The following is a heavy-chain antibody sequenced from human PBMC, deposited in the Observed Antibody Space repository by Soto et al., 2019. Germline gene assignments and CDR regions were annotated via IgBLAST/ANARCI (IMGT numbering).Heavy chain of an antibody. CDR1: GGTFSSYA. D-gene: IGHD6-19*01. Sequence: GASVKVSCKASGGTFSSYAISWVRQAPGQGLEWMGGIIPIFGTANYAQKFQGRVTITADESTSTAYMELSSLRSGDTAVYYCARGWYSSGWYIWVDYFDYWGQGTLVTVSS. V-gene: IGHV1-69*13. CDR3: ARGWYSSGWYIWVDYFDY. CDR2: IIPIFGTA. J-gene: IGHJ4*02.